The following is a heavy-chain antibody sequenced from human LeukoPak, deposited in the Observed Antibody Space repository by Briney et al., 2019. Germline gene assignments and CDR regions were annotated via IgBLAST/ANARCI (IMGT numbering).Heavy chain of an antibody. V-gene: IGHV7-4-1*02. CDR3: AREFWRGEEQYYYYGMDV. Sequence: ASVKVSCTASGYTFTSYAMNWVRQAPGQGLEWMGWINTNTGNPTYAQGFTGRFVFSLDTSVSTAYLQISSLKAEDTAVYYCAREFWRGEEQYYYYGMDVWGQGTTVTVSS. CDR2: INTNTGNP. J-gene: IGHJ6*02. CDR1: GYTFTSYA. D-gene: IGHD3-3*01.